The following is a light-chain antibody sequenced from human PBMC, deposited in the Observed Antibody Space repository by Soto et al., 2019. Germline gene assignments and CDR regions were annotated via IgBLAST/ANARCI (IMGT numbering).Light chain of an antibody. V-gene: IGKV3-20*01. CDR2: GAS. Sequence: EIVLTQSPGTLSLSPGERATLSCRASQSVNTNYLAWYQQKSGQAPRLLIYGASSRATGIPDRFSGSGSGTDFTLTISRLEPEDFAAYFCQQYGSSPITFGQGTRLGIK. CDR3: QQYGSSPIT. CDR1: QSVNTNY. J-gene: IGKJ5*01.